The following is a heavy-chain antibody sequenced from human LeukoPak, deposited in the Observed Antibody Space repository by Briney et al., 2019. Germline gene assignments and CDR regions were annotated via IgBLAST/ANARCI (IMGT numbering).Heavy chain of an antibody. CDR2: INPNTGGT. CDR1: GYTFTGYS. V-gene: IGHV1-2*02. D-gene: IGHD3-16*02. Sequence: SVKLSSKASGYTFTGYSKHWVRQAPGQGLEWMGWINPNTGGTNYAQKFQGRVTMTRDTSISTVYMELSSLRFDDTSVFYCARAPDYDYVWGTYRLGYWGQGSLVTVSS. J-gene: IGHJ4*02. CDR3: ARAPDYDYVWGTYRLGY.